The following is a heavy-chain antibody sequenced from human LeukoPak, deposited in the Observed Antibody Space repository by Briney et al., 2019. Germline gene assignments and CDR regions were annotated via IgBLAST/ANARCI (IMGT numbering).Heavy chain of an antibody. J-gene: IGHJ4*02. CDR1: GFTFSSNA. V-gene: IGHV3-23*01. CDR2: ISNDGGRT. D-gene: IGHD3-16*02. CDR3: AREGPGIPSRSTTFDY. Sequence: GSLRLSCAASGFTFSSNAMSWVRQAPGKGLEWVSAISNDGGRTYYADSVKGRFTISRDNSKNTLYLEMISLRAEDTAVYFCAREGPGIPSRSTTFDYWGQGTLVTVSS.